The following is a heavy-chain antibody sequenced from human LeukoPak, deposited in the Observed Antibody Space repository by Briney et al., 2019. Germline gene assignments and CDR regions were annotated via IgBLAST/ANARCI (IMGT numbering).Heavy chain of an antibody. CDR2: TYSGGST. J-gene: IGHJ3*02. CDR1: GFTVSSNY. Sequence: GGSLRLSCAASGFTVSSNYMSWVRQAPGKGLEWVSVTYSGGSTYYADSVKGRFTISRDNAKNFLFLQMNNLRPDDTAVYYCARTFDSWGQGTTVTVSS. V-gene: IGHV3-66*01. CDR3: ARTFDS.